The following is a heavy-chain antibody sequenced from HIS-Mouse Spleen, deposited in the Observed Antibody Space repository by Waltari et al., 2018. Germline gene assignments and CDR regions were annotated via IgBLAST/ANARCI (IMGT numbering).Heavy chain of an antibody. CDR1: GGSISSSSYY. Sequence: QLQLQESGPGLVKPSETLSLTCTVSGGSISSSSYYWGWIRQPPGKGLEWIGSIYYSGSTYYNPSLQSRVTISVDTSKNQFSLKPSSVTAADTAVYYCAREIPYSSSWYDWYFDLWGRGTLVTVSS. CDR3: AREIPYSSSWYDWYFDL. CDR2: IYYSGST. J-gene: IGHJ2*01. V-gene: IGHV4-39*07. D-gene: IGHD6-13*01.